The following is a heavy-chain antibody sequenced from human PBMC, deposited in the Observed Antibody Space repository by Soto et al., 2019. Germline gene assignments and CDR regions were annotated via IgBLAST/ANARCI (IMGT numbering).Heavy chain of an antibody. V-gene: IGHV1-18*01. CDR3: ARDRVEAALGTFDQ. CDR1: GYTFSTYP. J-gene: IGHJ4*02. CDR2: ISTYNGKT. Sequence: QVQLVQSAAEVKKPGASVKVSCTTSGYTFSTYPISWVRQAPGQGLEWVGWISTYNGKTNYGQNFQGRVTITTDTSTSTAYLDLRNLRSDDTAVYYCARDRVEAALGTFDQWGQGTLVTVSS. D-gene: IGHD6-13*01.